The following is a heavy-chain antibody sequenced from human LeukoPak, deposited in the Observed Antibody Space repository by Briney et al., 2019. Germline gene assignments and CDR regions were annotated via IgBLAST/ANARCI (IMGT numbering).Heavy chain of an antibody. J-gene: IGHJ4*02. D-gene: IGHD2-2*01. Sequence: PGGSQRLSCAASGFTVSSNYMSWVRQAPGKGLEWVSIISGIGGITYYPDSVKGRFTISRDNSKNTLYLQMNSLRAEDTAVYYCAKLYCSSSSCSRGGYFDYWGRGTLVTVSS. CDR1: GFTVSSNY. CDR3: AKLYCSSSSCSRGGYFDY. V-gene: IGHV3-23*01. CDR2: ISGIGGIT.